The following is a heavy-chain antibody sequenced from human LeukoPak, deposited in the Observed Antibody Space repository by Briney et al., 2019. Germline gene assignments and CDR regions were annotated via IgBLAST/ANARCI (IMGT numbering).Heavy chain of an antibody. CDR2: INTNTGNP. CDR1: GYTFTDYY. D-gene: IGHD3-9*01. J-gene: IGHJ4*02. V-gene: IGHV7-4-1*02. Sequence: ASVKVSCKASGYTFTDYYMHWVRQTPGRGLEWMGWINTNTGNPTYAQGFTGRFVFSLDTSVSTAYLQISSLKAEDTAVCYCARGEVGYFDWLLSRPTTSYYFDYWGQGTLVTVSS. CDR3: ARGEVGYFDWLLSRPTTSYYFDY.